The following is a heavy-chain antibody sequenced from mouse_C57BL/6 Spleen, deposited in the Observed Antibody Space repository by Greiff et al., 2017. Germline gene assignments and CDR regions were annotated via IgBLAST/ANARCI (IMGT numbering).Heavy chain of an antibody. V-gene: IGHV1-55*01. Sequence: QVQLQQPGAELVKPGASVKMSCKASGYTFTSYWITWVKQRPGQGLEWIGDIYPGSGSTNYNEKFKSKATLTVDTSSSTAYMQLSSLTSEDSAVYDCARPITTVVGGWDFEGRGTGTTVTVSS. J-gene: IGHJ1*03. CDR2: IYPGSGST. CDR1: GYTFTSYW. CDR3: ARPITTVVGGWDFEG. D-gene: IGHD1-1*01.